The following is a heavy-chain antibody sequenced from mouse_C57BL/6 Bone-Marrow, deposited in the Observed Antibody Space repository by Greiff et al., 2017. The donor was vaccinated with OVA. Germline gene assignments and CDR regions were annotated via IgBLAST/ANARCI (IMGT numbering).Heavy chain of an antibody. Sequence: VQLKESGPVLVKPGASVKMSCKASGYTFTDYYMNWVKQSHGKSLEWIGVINPYNGGTSYNQKFKGKATLTVDKSSSTAYMELNSLTSEDSAVYYCARGPFITTVVEDYFDYWGQGTTLTVSS. CDR3: ARGPFITTVVEDYFDY. CDR2: INPYNGGT. D-gene: IGHD1-1*01. CDR1: GYTFTDYY. J-gene: IGHJ2*01. V-gene: IGHV1-19*01.